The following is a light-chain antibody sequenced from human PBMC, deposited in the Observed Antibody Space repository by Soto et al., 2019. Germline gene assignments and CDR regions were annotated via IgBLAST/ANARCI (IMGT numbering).Light chain of an antibody. CDR1: PDIRDA. CDR2: DVS. Sequence: AIQLTQSPSSLSASVGDRVTITCRARPDIRDALGWYQQKPGKPPKRLIFDVSSLQSGVPSRFSGRGSGTDFTLNIISLQPEDLATYYCQQFNTYPITFGQGTRLEIK. CDR3: QQFNTYPIT. V-gene: IGKV1-13*02. J-gene: IGKJ5*01.